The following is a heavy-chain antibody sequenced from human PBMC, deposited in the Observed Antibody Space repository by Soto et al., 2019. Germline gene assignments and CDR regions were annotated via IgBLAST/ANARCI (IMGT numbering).Heavy chain of an antibody. D-gene: IGHD3-9*01. Sequence: QVQLQQWGAGPLRPLETLSLTCGVSGGSFSGYYWAWIRQSPGKGLEWIGEINDRGSINYNPSLKRRVSISVDTSKNPYSRNLRSVTAAATAVYYCARESHDILTGPPWVWYFDLWGRGTLVTVSS. CDR3: ARESHDILTGPPWVWYFDL. CDR1: GGSFSGYY. J-gene: IGHJ2*01. CDR2: INDRGSI. V-gene: IGHV4-34*01.